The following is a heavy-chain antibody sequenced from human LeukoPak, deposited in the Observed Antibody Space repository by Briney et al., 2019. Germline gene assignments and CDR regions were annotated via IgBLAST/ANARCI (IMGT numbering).Heavy chain of an antibody. J-gene: IGHJ4*02. Sequence: GGSLRLSCAASGFTFGDYAMNWVRQAPGKGLEWVSGISWNSGAVDYSDSVKGRFTISRDNAKNSLYLQMNSLRPEDTALYYCAKDARKDFWSGYLWYFDYWGQGALVSVSS. CDR1: GFTFGDYA. CDR2: ISWNSGAV. V-gene: IGHV3-9*01. CDR3: AKDARKDFWSGYLWYFDY. D-gene: IGHD3-3*01.